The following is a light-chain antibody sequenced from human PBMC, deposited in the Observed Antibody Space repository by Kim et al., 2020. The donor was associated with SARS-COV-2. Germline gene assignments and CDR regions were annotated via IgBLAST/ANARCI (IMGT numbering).Light chain of an antibody. V-gene: IGLV2-8*01. Sequence: QSALTQPHSASGSPGQSVTLSCAGTRSDVGGYNYVSWYQQHPGKAPKLMIYEVIQRPSGVPDRFSGSKSGNTASLTVSGLQAEDEADYYCSSYAGSNNEVSATGTKGTVL. J-gene: IGLJ1*01. CDR1: RSDVGGYNY. CDR2: EVI. CDR3: SSYAGSNNEV.